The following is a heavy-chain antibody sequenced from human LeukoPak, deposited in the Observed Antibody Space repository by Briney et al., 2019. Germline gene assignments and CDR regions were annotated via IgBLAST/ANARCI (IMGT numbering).Heavy chain of an antibody. CDR3: ARDGGLDF. CDR2: INPYNSGT. J-gene: IGHJ4*02. V-gene: IGHV1-2*02. Sequence: GASVKVSCKASGYTFTDYYIHWVRQAPGQGLEWMGWINPYNSGTSYAQQFQGRVAMTRDTSIGTAYMELSRLTSDDTAVYYCARDGGLDFWGQGTLVTVSS. D-gene: IGHD3-3*01. CDR1: GYTFTDYY.